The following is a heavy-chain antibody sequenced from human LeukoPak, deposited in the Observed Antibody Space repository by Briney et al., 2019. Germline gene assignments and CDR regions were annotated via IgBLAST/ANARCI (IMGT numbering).Heavy chain of an antibody. J-gene: IGHJ4*02. CDR3: AREGAFWSGHYGAH. CDR1: GGSGGTFSNFV. CDR2: IVPILAKV. V-gene: IGHV1-69*10. Sequence: SVKVSCKASGGSGGTFSNFVMNWVRQAPGQGLEWMGGIVPILAKVDYAQKFLGRVAITADESTSTAYMELSSLTSEDTAVYYCAREGAFWSGHYGAHWGQGTLVTVSS. D-gene: IGHD3-3*01.